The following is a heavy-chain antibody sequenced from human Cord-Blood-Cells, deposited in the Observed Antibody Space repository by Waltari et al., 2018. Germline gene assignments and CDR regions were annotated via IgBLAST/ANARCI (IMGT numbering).Heavy chain of an antibody. CDR3: ASGLGYCSSTSCYTGNWFDP. J-gene: IGHJ5*02. D-gene: IGHD2-2*02. CDR2: IYYSGST. Sequence: QLQLQESGPGLVKPSETLSLTCTVSGGSISSSSYYWGWIRQPPGKGLEWIGSIYYSGSTYYNPSLKSRVTISVDTSKNQFSLKLSSVTAADTAVYYCASGLGYCSSTSCYTGNWFDPWGQGTLVTVSS. V-gene: IGHV4-39*01. CDR1: GGSISSSSYY.